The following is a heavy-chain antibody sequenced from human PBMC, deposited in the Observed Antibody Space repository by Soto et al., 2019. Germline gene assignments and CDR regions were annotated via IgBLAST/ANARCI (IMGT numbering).Heavy chain of an antibody. CDR1: GGSISSYY. J-gene: IGHJ4*02. V-gene: IGHV4-4*07. CDR3: ARELSYYDILTGYSTLGYFDY. D-gene: IGHD3-9*01. CDR2: IYTSGST. Sequence: SETLSLTCTVSGGSISSYYWSWIRQPAGKGLEWIGRIYTSGSTNYNPSLKSRVTMSVDTSKNQFSLKLSSVTAADTAVCYCARELSYYDILTGYSTLGYFDYWGQGTLVTVSS.